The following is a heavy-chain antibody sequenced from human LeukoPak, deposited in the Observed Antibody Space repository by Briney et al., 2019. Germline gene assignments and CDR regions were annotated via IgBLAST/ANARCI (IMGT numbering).Heavy chain of an antibody. V-gene: IGHV3-30*02. D-gene: IGHD6-19*01. J-gene: IGHJ5*01. CDR3: AKVDSSAWFGS. CDR1: GFIFSVYG. Sequence: GGSLRLSCAASGFIFSVYGMHWVRQAPGKGLEWVSFIRYDGSNKYYADSVKGRFTISRDNSKNTLSLQMSSLRTEDTAVYYCAKVDSSAWFGSWGQGTLVTVSS. CDR2: IRYDGSNK.